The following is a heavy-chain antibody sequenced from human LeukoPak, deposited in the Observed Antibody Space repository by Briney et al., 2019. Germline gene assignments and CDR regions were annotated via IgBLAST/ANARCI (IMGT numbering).Heavy chain of an antibody. V-gene: IGHV1-24*01. CDR1: GYTFTSYA. Sequence: ASVKVSCKASGYTFTSYAMNWVRQAPGQGLEWMGGFDPEDGETIYAQKFQGRVTMTEDTSTDTAYMELSSLRSEDTAVYYCATDLEDPRVLTIWGQGTLVTVSS. CDR2: FDPEDGET. D-gene: IGHD4/OR15-4a*01. J-gene: IGHJ4*02. CDR3: ATDLEDPRVLTI.